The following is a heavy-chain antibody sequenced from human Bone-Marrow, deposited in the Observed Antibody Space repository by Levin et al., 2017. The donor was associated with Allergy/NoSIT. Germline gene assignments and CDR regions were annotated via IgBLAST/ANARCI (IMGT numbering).Heavy chain of an antibody. CDR2: VSGSGIDS. J-gene: IGHJ6*02. Sequence: TGESLKISCTASGFTFNKYGVTWVRQAPGKGLEWVSSVSGSGIDSNYADSVRGRFTISRDTNMIFLQMSRLRVEDTATYYCAKDPIWDRYNFAMDVWGPGTTVVVSS. CDR3: AKDPIWDRYNFAMDV. D-gene: IGHD5-24*01. CDR1: GFTFNKYG. V-gene: IGHV3-23*01.